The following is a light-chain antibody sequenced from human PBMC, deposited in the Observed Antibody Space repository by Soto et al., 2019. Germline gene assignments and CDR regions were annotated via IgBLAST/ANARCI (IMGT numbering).Light chain of an antibody. CDR1: QDISNY. V-gene: IGKV1-33*01. J-gene: IGKJ4*01. Sequence: DLKMTESGSSLAASVGHRITVTCQASQDISNYLNWYQQKPGKAPKLLIYDASNLETGVPSRFSGSGSGTDFTFTISSLQPEDIATYYCQQYDNLPLTFGGGTKVDIK. CDR3: QQYDNLPLT. CDR2: DAS.